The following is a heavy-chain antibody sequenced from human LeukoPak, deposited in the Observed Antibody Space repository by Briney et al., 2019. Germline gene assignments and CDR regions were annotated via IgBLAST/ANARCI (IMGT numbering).Heavy chain of an antibody. Sequence: GGSLRLSCAASGFTFSSYGMHWVRQAPGKGLEWVAVIWYDGSNKYYADSVKGRFTISRDNSKNTLYLQMNSLRAEDTAVYYRARDRGKLAAAAFNWFDPWGQGTLVTVSS. CDR2: IWYDGSNK. CDR1: GFTFSSYG. D-gene: IGHD6-13*01. J-gene: IGHJ5*02. CDR3: ARDRGKLAAAAFNWFDP. V-gene: IGHV3-33*01.